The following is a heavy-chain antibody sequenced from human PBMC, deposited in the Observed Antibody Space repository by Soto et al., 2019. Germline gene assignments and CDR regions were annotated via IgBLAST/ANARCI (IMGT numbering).Heavy chain of an antibody. V-gene: IGHV1-46*01. CDR3: ARDVNDFWSGYYAYYGMDV. Sequence: QVQLVQSGAEVKKPGASVKVSCKASGYTFTSYYMHWVRQAPGQGLEWMGIINPSGGSTSYAQKSQGRVTMTRDTSTSTVYMELSSLRSEDTAVYYCARDVNDFWSGYYAYYGMDVWGQGTPVTVSS. J-gene: IGHJ6*02. CDR1: GYTFTSYY. CDR2: INPSGGST. D-gene: IGHD3-3*01.